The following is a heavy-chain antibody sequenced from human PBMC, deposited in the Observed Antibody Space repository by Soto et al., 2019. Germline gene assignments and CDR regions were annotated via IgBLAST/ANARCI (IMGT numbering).Heavy chain of an antibody. CDR3: AKVLSYYDSSGYCGY. CDR2: ISGSGGST. J-gene: IGHJ4*02. V-gene: IGHV3-23*01. D-gene: IGHD3-22*01. CDR1: GFTFSSYA. Sequence: GWSLRLSCAASGFTFSSYAMSLVRQAPGKGLEWVSSISGSGGSTYYADSVKGRFTISRDNSKNTLYLQMNSLRAEDTAVYYCAKVLSYYDSSGYCGYWGKGTQVTVSS.